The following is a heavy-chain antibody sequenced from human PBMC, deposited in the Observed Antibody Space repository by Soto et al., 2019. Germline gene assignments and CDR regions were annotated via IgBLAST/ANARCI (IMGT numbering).Heavy chain of an antibody. CDR1: GFSFSTYT. J-gene: IGHJ4*02. Sequence: EVQLLESGGGLVQPGGSLRLSCAASGFSFSTYTMSWVRRAPGKALEWVSAISGSGGSPSYADSVQGRFTISRDNPKKTLDLQMNSLRAEDTAVYYCAKARCTTSNCYVPDYWGQGTLVTVSS. CDR3: AKARCTTSNCYVPDY. V-gene: IGHV3-23*01. CDR2: ISGSGGSP. D-gene: IGHD2-8*01.